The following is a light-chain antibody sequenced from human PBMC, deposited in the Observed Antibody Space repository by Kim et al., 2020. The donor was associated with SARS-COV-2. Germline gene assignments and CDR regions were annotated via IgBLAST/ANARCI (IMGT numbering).Light chain of an antibody. CDR2: SAS. CDR1: QDIGFS. J-gene: IGKJ2*01. CDR3: QQRNRWPDT. Sequence: LSPTEGATVSGRAVQDIGFSLVWYQQKPGQAPRLLIYSASNRATGVPARFSGSGFGTDFTLTISSLEPEDFAVYYCQQRNRWPDTFGQGTKLEIK. V-gene: IGKV3-11*01.